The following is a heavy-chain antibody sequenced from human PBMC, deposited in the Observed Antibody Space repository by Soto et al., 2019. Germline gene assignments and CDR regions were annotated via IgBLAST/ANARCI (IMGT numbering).Heavy chain of an antibody. V-gene: IGHV3-23*01. D-gene: IGHD3-10*01. CDR1: GFTFSSYV. J-gene: IGHJ4*02. CDR2: ISGSGGNT. CDR3: AKMAWLGDPPGGDS. Sequence: EVQLLESGGGLVQPGGSLRLSCAVPGFTFSSYVMTWVRQAPGKGLEWVSSISGSGGNTYYADSVKGRFTISRDNSQNTLYLQLYGLIAEDTAVYYCAKMAWLGDPPGGDSWVQGTLVTISS.